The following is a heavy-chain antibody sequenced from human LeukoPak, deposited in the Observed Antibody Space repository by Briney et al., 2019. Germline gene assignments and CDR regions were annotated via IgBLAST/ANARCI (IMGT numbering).Heavy chain of an antibody. V-gene: IGHV3-7*01. Sequence: AGGSLRLSCAASGFTFSVHWMSWVRQAPAKGLEWVANINQGGSDKYYVDSVKGRFTISRDNANNLLYLQMNSLRGEDTAVYYCTRDRSRAEDDWGQGTLVTVSS. CDR3: TRDRSRAEDD. CDR2: INQGGSDK. CDR1: GFTFSVHW. J-gene: IGHJ4*02. D-gene: IGHD1-14*01.